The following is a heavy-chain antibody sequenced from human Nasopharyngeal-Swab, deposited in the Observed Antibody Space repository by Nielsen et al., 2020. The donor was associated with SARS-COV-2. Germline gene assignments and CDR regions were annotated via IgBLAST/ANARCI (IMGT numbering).Heavy chain of an antibody. J-gene: IGHJ4*02. V-gene: IGHV3-23*01. D-gene: IGHD4-17*01. CDR3: AKPLYGDSPFDY. CDR2: ISGSDGST. Sequence: WIRQPPGKGLEWVSAISGSDGSTYYADSVKGRFTISRDNSKNTLYLQMNSLRAEDTAVYYCAKPLYGDSPFDYWGQGTLVTVSS.